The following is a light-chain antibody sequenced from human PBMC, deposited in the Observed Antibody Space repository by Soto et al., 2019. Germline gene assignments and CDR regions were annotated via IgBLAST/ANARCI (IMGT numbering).Light chain of an antibody. CDR2: GAS. V-gene: IGKV3-20*01. Sequence: EIVLTQSPGTLSLSPGERATLSCRASQSVSSSYLAWYQQKPGQAPSPLIYGASSRAIVIPDRFSGSGSGTDFTLTISRLEPEDFAVYYCQQYGSSPWTFGQGTKVEIK. J-gene: IGKJ1*01. CDR1: QSVSSSY. CDR3: QQYGSSPWT.